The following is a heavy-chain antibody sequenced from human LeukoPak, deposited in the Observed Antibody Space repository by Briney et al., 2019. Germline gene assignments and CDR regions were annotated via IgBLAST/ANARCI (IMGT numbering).Heavy chain of an antibody. Sequence: ASVKVSCKASGYTFTGYYMHWVRQAPGQGLEWMGWINPNSGGTNYAQKFQGRVTMTKDTSISTAYMELSRLRSDDTAVYYCAAYYYDSSDSFAAFDIWGQGTMVTVSS. D-gene: IGHD3-22*01. CDR3: AAYYYDSSDSFAAFDI. CDR2: INPNSGGT. J-gene: IGHJ3*02. CDR1: GYTFTGYY. V-gene: IGHV1-2*02.